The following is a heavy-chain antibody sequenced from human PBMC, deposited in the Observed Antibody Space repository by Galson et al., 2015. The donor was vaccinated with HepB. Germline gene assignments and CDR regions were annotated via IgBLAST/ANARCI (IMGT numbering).Heavy chain of an antibody. D-gene: IGHD3-22*01. CDR3: TRRRYDGSGYLFDY. CDR2: VRSRPNNYAT. V-gene: IGHV3-73*01. Sequence: SLRLSCAASGFTFSDSTMHWVRQAPGKGLEWVGHVRSRPNNYATAYAASLRGRFTISRDDSRDTAYLQMNSLKTEGTAVYYCTRRRYDGSGYLFDYWGQGTLVTVSS. J-gene: IGHJ4*02. CDR1: GFTFSDST.